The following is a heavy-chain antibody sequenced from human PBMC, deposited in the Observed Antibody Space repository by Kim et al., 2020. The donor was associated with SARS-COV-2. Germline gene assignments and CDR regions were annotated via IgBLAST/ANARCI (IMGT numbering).Heavy chain of an antibody. CDR3: AIIPRGVTFGGVIVRAD. Sequence: GGSLRLSCAASGFTFSSYWMHWVRQAPGKGLVWVSRINSDGSSTSYADSVKGRFTISRDNAKNTLYLQMNSLRAEDTAVYYCAIIPRGVTFGGVIVRADWGQGTLVTVSS. J-gene: IGHJ4*02. CDR1: GFTFSSYW. V-gene: IGHV3-74*01. CDR2: INSDGSST. D-gene: IGHD3-16*02.